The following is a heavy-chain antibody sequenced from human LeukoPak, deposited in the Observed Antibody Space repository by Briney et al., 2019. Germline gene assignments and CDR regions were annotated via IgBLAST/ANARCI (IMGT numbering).Heavy chain of an antibody. V-gene: IGHV3-7*05. CDR2: IKTDGGEN. Sequence: GESLRLSCAAAGLSLSTSWMSWVRQPPGKVLEWVAIIKTDGGENQYRDSVKGRLTVSRDNAKNSLYSEMNSLRAEDTAVYYCLPFTRSSFAFPCDYGGQRTLVTV. D-gene: IGHD2-2*01. CDR3: LPFTRSSFAFPCDY. CDR1: GLSLSTSW. J-gene: IGHJ4*02.